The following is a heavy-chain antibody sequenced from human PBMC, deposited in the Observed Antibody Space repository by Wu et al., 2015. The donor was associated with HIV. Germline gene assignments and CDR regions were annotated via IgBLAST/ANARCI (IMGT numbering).Heavy chain of an antibody. D-gene: IGHD1-1*01. V-gene: IGHV1-2*02. CDR2: INPNSGAT. CDR3: ARRPALYTGTFRES. CDR1: GDIFTGYY. J-gene: IGHJ5*02. Sequence: QVQLVQSGPEVKKPGASVKVSCAVSGDIFTGYYMHWVRQAPGQGLEWMGWINPNSGATRIEEKFQGRVTMTRDTSMRTAYMELNRVTSDDTAVYFCARRPALYTGTFRESWGQGTLVLVSS.